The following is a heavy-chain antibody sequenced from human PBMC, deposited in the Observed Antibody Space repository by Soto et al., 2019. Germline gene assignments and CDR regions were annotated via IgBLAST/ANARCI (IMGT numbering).Heavy chain of an antibody. D-gene: IGHD3-9*01. J-gene: IGHJ6*02. CDR1: GFTFSSYS. Sequence: GESLKISCAASGFTFSSYSMNWVRQAPGKGLEWVSSISSSSSYIYYADSVKGRFTISRDNAKNTLYLQMNSLRAEDTAVYYCACDILTGYDPLNYYYYGMDVWDQGTTVTVSS. CDR3: ACDILTGYDPLNYYYYGMDV. CDR2: ISSSSSYI. V-gene: IGHV3-21*01.